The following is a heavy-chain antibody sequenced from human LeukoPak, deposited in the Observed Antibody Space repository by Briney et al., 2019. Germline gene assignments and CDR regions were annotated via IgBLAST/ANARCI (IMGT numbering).Heavy chain of an antibody. V-gene: IGHV4-4*02. J-gene: IGHJ4*02. CDR3: ARSPMVRGVIPQGYFDY. D-gene: IGHD3-10*01. CDR2: IYHSGST. CDR1: GGSISSSNW. Sequence: PSGTLSLTCAVSGGSISSSNWWSWVRQPPGKGLEWIGEIYHSGSTNYNPSLKSRVTMSVDKSKNQFSLKLSSVTAADTAVYYCARSPMVRGVIPQGYFDYWGQGTLVTVSS.